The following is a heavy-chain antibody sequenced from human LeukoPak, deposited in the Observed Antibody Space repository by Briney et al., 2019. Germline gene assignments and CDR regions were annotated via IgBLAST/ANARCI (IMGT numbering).Heavy chain of an antibody. D-gene: IGHD6-19*01. Sequence: ASVKVSCKASGYTFTSYAMNWVRQAPGQGLEWMGWINTNTGNPTYAQGFTERFVFSLDTSVSTAYLQISSLKAEDTAVYYCARDLYSSGWLSFDPWGQGTLVTVSS. CDR1: GYTFTSYA. CDR3: ARDLYSSGWLSFDP. J-gene: IGHJ5*02. V-gene: IGHV7-4-1*02. CDR2: INTNTGNP.